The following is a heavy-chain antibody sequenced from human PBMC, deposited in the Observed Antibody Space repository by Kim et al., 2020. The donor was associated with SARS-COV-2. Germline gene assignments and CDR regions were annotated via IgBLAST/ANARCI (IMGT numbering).Heavy chain of an antibody. CDR2: ISWNSGSI. V-gene: IGHV3-9*01. CDR3: AKGPANGGVVVVAAPDYYYYGMDV. J-gene: IGHJ6*02. CDR1: GFTFGDYA. D-gene: IGHD2-15*01. Sequence: GGSLRLSCAASGFTFGDYAMHWVRQAPGKGLEWVSGISWNSGSIGYADSVKGRFTISRDNAKNSLYLQMNSLRAEDTALYYCAKGPANGGVVVVAAPDYYYYGMDVWGQGTTVTVSS.